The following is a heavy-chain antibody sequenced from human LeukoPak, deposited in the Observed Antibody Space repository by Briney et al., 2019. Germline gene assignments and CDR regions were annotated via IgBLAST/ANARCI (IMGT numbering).Heavy chain of an antibody. J-gene: IGHJ4*02. D-gene: IGHD3-16*02. CDR1: GGSISSSSYY. CDR2: IYYSGNT. V-gene: IGHV4-39*07. Sequence: SETLSLTCTVSGGSISSSSYYWGWIRQPPGKGLEWIGSIYYSGNTYYNPSLKSRVTISVDTSKNQFSLKLSSVTAADTAVYYCARCNQYYDYVWGSYRHPSFFDYWGQGTLVTVSS. CDR3: ARCNQYYDYVWGSYRHPSFFDY.